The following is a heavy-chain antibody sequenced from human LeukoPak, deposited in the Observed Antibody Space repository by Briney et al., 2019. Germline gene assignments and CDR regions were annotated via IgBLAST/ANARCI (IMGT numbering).Heavy chain of an antibody. J-gene: IGHJ4*02. CDR3: AKDRRYTTPFDY. CDR2: ISPSGGGT. CDR1: GFTFSSYG. Sequence: GGSLRLSCAASGFTFSSYGMNWVRQAPGKGLEWISGISPSGGGTYYADFVKGRFTISRDNSKNTLYLQMNSLRAEDTAVYYCAKDRRYTTPFDYWGQGTLVTVSS. D-gene: IGHD1-1*01. V-gene: IGHV3-23*01.